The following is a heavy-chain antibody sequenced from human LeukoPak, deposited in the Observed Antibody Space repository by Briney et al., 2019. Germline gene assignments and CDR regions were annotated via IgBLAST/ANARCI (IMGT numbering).Heavy chain of an antibody. CDR3: ARVRKGSSGYFPDY. J-gene: IGHJ4*02. CDR1: GYTFTSYD. CDR2: KNPNSGNT. Sequence: GASVKVSCKASGYTFTSYDINWVRQATGQGLEWMGWKNPNSGNTGYAQKFQGRVTMTRNTSISTAYMELSSLRSEDTAVYYCARVRKGSSGYFPDYWGQGTLVTVSS. V-gene: IGHV1-8*01. D-gene: IGHD3-22*01.